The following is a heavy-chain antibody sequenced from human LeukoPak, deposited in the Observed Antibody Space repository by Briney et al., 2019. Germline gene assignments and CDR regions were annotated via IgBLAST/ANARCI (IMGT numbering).Heavy chain of an antibody. V-gene: IGHV4-39*01. J-gene: IGHJ4*02. CDR3: ARLISGYDFWSGYYFEADPRGTNVAYFDY. CDR1: GGSISSSSYY. Sequence: SETLSLTCTVSGGSISSSSYYWGWIRQPPGKGLEWIGSIYYSGSTYYNPSLKSRVTISVDTSKNQFSLKLSSVTAADTAVYYCARLISGYDFWSGYYFEADPRGTNVAYFDYWGQGTLVTVSS. CDR2: IYYSGST. D-gene: IGHD3-3*01.